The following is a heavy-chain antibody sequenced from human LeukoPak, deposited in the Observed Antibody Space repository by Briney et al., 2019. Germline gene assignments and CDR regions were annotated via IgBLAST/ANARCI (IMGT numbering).Heavy chain of an antibody. CDR2: IRANAYGGTT. CDR1: GYRFSEHA. J-gene: IGHJ4*02. V-gene: IGHV3-49*03. D-gene: IGHD3-10*01. CDR3: TRDPIRGWRYFDH. Sequence: GGSLRLSCTASGYRFSEHAMTWFRQAPGKGPEWVAFIRANAYGGTTSYAASVEGRFIVSGDDSNSVAYLQMSSLKSEDTAIYYCTRDPIRGWRYFDHWGQGALVIVSS.